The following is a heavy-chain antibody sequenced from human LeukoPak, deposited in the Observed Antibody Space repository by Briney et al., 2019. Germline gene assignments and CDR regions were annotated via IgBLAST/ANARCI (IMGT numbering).Heavy chain of an antibody. V-gene: IGHV4-4*07. CDR2: IYTSGST. Sequence: SETLSLTCTVSGGSISSYYWSWIRQPAGKGLEWIGRIYTSGSTNYNPSLKSRVTMSVDTSKNQFSLKLSSVTAADTAVYYCARDPSQYCSGGSCYSGHAFDIWGQGTMVTVSS. D-gene: IGHD2-15*01. CDR3: ARDPSQYCSGGSCYSGHAFDI. J-gene: IGHJ3*02. CDR1: GGSISSYY.